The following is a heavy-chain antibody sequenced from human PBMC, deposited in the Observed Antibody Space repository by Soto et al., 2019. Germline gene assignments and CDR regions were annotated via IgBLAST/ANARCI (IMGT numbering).Heavy chain of an antibody. D-gene: IGHD5-12*01. J-gene: IGHJ4*02. CDR3: AKGYYSGYDLAYFDY. CDR2: ISHDGKKQ. V-gene: IGHV3-30*18. Sequence: GGSLRLSCAASGFTFIGYGMHWVRQAPGKGLEWVAVISHDGKKQVYADSVKGRFTISRDNSRNTLYLQLNTLRAEDTALYYCAKGYYSGYDLAYFDYWGQGTLVTVSS. CDR1: GFTFIGYG.